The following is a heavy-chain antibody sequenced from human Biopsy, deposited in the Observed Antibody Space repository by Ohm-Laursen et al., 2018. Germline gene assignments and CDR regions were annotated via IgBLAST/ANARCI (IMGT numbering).Heavy chain of an antibody. CDR3: ARHSLDDFWSGAHYYFDY. V-gene: IGHV4-39*01. D-gene: IGHD3-3*01. CDR2: VYYSGST. J-gene: IGHJ4*02. CDR1: GGSISSRNHY. Sequence: SETLSLTWCVSGGSISSRNHYWGWLRQPPGKGLEWIGHVYYSGSTFYNSSLESRVTVSVDTSKNQFHLRLTSMSASDTAVYYCARHSLDDFWSGAHYYFDYWGLGTLVTVSS.